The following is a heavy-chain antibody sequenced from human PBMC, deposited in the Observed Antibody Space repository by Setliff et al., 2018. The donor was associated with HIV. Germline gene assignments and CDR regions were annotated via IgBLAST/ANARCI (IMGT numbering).Heavy chain of an antibody. D-gene: IGHD3-22*01. CDR1: GYTFTDYY. V-gene: IGHV1-2*06. Sequence: ASVKVSCKASGYTFTDYYMHWVRQAPGQGLEWMGRINPNSGGTDYAQKFQGRVTMTRDTSISTVYMELSRLRSDDTAVYYCARGGYYFDSSGYYPAYYFDYWGQGTQVTVSS. CDR3: ARGGYYFDSSGYYPAYYFDY. J-gene: IGHJ4*02. CDR2: INPNSGGT.